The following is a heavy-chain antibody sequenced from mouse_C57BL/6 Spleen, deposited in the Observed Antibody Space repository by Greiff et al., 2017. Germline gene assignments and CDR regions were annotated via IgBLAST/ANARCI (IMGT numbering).Heavy chain of an antibody. CDR1: GYTFTSYW. J-gene: IGHJ2*01. Sequence: QVQLQQPGAELVMPGASVKLSCKASGYTFTSYWMHWVKQRPGQGLEWIGEIDPSDSYTNYNQKFKGKSTLTVDKSSSTAYMQLSSLTSEDSAVYYCARKDNWVYYFDYWGQGTTLTVSS. V-gene: IGHV1-69*01. D-gene: IGHD4-1*01. CDR2: IDPSDSYT. CDR3: ARKDNWVYYFDY.